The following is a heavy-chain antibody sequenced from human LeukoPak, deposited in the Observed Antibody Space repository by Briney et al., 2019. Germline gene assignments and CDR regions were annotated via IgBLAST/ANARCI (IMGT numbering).Heavy chain of an antibody. D-gene: IGHD3-9*01. CDR3: ARHGRESRYFDWLLYYIDH. V-gene: IGHV4-59*08. CDR1: GASISAYS. J-gene: IGHJ4*02. Sequence: SETLSLTCTVSGASISAYSWSWIRQPPGKGLEWIGCIHYSGNTHCNPSLESRVTLSVDTSKNQFSLKLSSVTAADTAVYYCARHGRESRYFDWLLYYIDHWGQGAVVTVSS. CDR2: IHYSGNT.